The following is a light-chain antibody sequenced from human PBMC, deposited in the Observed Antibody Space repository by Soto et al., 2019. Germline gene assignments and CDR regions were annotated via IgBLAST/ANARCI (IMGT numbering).Light chain of an antibody. CDR3: SSYTSSDTYV. Sequence: QSVLTQPPSASGSPGQSVTISCTGTSSDVGSYNYVSWYQQHPGKAPKVIIYEVSKRPSGVPDRFSGSKSGNTASLTISGLQAEDEADYYCSSYTSSDTYVFGTGTKVTVL. CDR1: SSDVGSYNY. V-gene: IGLV2-8*01. CDR2: EVS. J-gene: IGLJ1*01.